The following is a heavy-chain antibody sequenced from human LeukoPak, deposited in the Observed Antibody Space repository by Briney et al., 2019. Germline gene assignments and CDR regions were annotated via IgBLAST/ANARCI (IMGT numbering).Heavy chain of an antibody. J-gene: IGHJ3*02. Sequence: GGSLRLSCAASGFTFSSYAMSWVRQAPGKGLEWVSSISGSGGSTYYADSVKGRFTISRDNSKNTLYLQMNSLRAEDTAVYYCANPHGDYVPAGAFDIWGQGTMVTVSS. D-gene: IGHD4-17*01. CDR2: ISGSGGST. CDR3: ANPHGDYVPAGAFDI. V-gene: IGHV3-23*01. CDR1: GFTFSSYA.